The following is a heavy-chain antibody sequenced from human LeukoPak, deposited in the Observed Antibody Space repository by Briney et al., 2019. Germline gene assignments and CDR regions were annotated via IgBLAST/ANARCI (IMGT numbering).Heavy chain of an antibody. CDR1: GGSISSSY. V-gene: IGHV4-4*07. Sequence: SETLSLICSVSGGSISSSYWSWIRQPAGKALEWIGRMYSSGSTNYNPSLKSRVTMSADTSKNQFSLKLNSVSAADTAVYYCARAPGSGDYFFYYMDVWGRGTTVTVSS. CDR3: ARAPGSGDYFFYYMDV. D-gene: IGHD3-10*01. CDR2: MYSSGST. J-gene: IGHJ6*03.